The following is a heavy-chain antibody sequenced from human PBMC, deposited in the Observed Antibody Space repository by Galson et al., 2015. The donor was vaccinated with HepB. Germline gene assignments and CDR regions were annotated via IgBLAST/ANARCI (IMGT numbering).Heavy chain of an antibody. D-gene: IGHD1-26*01. CDR2: IYPGDSDT. CDR1: GYSFTSYW. J-gene: IGHJ3*02. CDR3: ARQFGGSYYLFHAFDI. V-gene: IGHV5-51*01. Sequence: QSGAEVKKPGESLKISCKGSGYSFTSYWIGWVRQMPGKGLEWMGIIYPGDSDTRYSPSFQGQVTISADKSISTAYLQWSSLKASDTAMYYCARQFGGSYYLFHAFDIWGQGTMVTVSS.